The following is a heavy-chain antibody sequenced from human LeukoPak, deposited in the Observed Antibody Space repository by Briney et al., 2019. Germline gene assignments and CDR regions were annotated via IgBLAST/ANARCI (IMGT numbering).Heavy chain of an antibody. Sequence: GGSLRLSCAASGFTFSSYSMNWVRQAPGKGLEWVSYISSSSSTIYYADSVKGRFTISRDNAKNSLYLQMNSLRAEDTAVYYCARAGDYGDYVTHFDYWGQGTLVTVSS. J-gene: IGHJ4*02. CDR2: ISSSSSTI. D-gene: IGHD4-17*01. V-gene: IGHV3-48*04. CDR3: ARAGDYGDYVTHFDY. CDR1: GFTFSSYS.